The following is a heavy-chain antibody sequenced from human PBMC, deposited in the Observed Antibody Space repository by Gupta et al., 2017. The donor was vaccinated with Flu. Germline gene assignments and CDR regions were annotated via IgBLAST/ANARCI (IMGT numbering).Heavy chain of an antibody. V-gene: IGHV4-30-4*01. D-gene: IGHD3-10*01. CDR3: ATTPAQGSYYFDY. CDR1: SSRDYY. CDR2: IYYTGIT. Sequence: SSRDYYWSWIRQPPGKGLEWIAYIYYTGITYYNPSLRSRITISVDTSKNQFSLKLNSVTAADTAVYYCATTPAQGSYYFDYWGQGTLVTVSS. J-gene: IGHJ4*02.